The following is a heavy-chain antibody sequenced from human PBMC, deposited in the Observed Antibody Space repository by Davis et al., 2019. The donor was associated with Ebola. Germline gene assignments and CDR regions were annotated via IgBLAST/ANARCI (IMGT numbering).Heavy chain of an antibody. D-gene: IGHD5-12*01. V-gene: IGHV1-46*03. J-gene: IGHJ3*02. Sequence: ASVKVSCKASGYTFTNYYMHWVRQAPGQGLEWMGMINPNDGRTIYAQKFQGRVTVTRDTSTTTVYMALSSLRSEDTALDYCTTPGGQDSGYDVFDIWGQGTMVTVSS. CDR3: TTPGGQDSGYDVFDI. CDR1: GYTFTNYY. CDR2: INPNDGRT.